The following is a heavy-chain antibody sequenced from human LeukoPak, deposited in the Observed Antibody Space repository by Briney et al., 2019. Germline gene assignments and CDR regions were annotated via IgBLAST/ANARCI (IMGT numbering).Heavy chain of an antibody. J-gene: IGHJ4*02. V-gene: IGHV1-69*06. Sequence: AASVKVSCKASGGTFSSYAISWVRQAPGQGLEWMGRIIPIFGTANYAQKLQGRVTITADKATSTAYMELSSLRSEDTAVYYCAKDYGDYEGFFDYWGQGTLVTVSS. CDR2: IIPIFGTA. CDR3: AKDYGDYEGFFDY. CDR1: GGTFSSYA. D-gene: IGHD4-17*01.